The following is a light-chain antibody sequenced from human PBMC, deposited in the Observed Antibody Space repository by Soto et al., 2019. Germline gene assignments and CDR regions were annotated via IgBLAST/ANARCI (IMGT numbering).Light chain of an antibody. CDR1: QSVSSH. Sequence: EIVMTQSPATLSLSPGEGATLSCRASQSVSSHLAWYQQKPGQAPRLLIYAASKRATGVRDRFIGGGSETEFTLIISSLQSEDSAIYFCQQYNKWPLLTFGGGTRVEIK. V-gene: IGKV3-15*01. CDR3: QQYNKWPLLT. CDR2: AAS. J-gene: IGKJ4*01.